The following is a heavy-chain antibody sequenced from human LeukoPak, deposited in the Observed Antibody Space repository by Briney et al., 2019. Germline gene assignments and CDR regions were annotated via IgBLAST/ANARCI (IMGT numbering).Heavy chain of an antibody. Sequence: GGSLRLSCAASGFTLSSYEMNWVRQTPGKGLEWVANIRQEGSARYYVDSVTGRFTISRDNAMNSLYLQMNSLRVEDTAVYYCARDPGIAAAGTVGYFDSWGQGILVTVSS. CDR3: ARDPGIAAAGTVGYFDS. CDR2: IRQEGSAR. CDR1: GFTLSSYE. D-gene: IGHD6-13*01. V-gene: IGHV3-7*01. J-gene: IGHJ4*02.